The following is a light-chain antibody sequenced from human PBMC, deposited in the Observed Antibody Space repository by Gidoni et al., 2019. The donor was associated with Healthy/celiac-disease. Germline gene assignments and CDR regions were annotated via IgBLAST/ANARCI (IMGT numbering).Light chain of an antibody. J-gene: IGKJ5*01. CDR1: QSISSW. Sequence: DIQMTQSPSTLSASVGDRVTITCRASQSISSWLAWYQQKPGKAPKLLIYKASSLESGVPSRFGGSGSGTEFTLTISSLQPDDFATYYCQQYNSYSSITFGQGTQLEIK. V-gene: IGKV1-5*03. CDR3: QQYNSYSSIT. CDR2: KAS.